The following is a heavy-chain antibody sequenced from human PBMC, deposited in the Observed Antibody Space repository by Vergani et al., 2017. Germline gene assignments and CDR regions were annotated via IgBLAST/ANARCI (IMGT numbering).Heavy chain of an antibody. J-gene: IGHJ4*02. V-gene: IGHV4-39*01. CDR1: GDSVISTDYH. Sequence: QVHLQQWGAGLLKPSETLSLTCTVSGDSVISTDYHWGWIRQPPGKGLEWIGSMDYSGSTSYNPSLESRISISFETPKNQFSLRLTSVTAADTAVYYCASKRGACRAAYCHSYDFWGPGTLVGVSS. CDR3: ASKRGACRAAYCHSYDF. D-gene: IGHD2-15*01. CDR2: MDYSGST.